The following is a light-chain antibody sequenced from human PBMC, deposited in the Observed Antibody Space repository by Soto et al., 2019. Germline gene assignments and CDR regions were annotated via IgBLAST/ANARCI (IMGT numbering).Light chain of an antibody. J-gene: IGKJ5*01. V-gene: IGKV3-20*01. CDR1: QSVGSY. Sequence: EFVWTQSPVTLSLSPGERATLSCRASQSVGSYLVWYQLQPGQAPRLLIYGASTRATGIPARFSGSGSGTDYTLPVSKLEHEDFAVYYCQQYGNSPAITFGQGTRLEIK. CDR2: GAS. CDR3: QQYGNSPAIT.